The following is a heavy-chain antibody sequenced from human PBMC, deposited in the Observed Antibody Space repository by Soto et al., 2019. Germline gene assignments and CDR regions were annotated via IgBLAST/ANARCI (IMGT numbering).Heavy chain of an antibody. CDR2: IHPRGDTK. D-gene: IGHD3-16*01. CDR1: GYTFKIYH. J-gene: IGHJ4*02. V-gene: IGHV1-46*02. CDR3: ARDLWGSWTVDY. Sequence: QVQLVQSGAAVKEPGASGKVSGKASGYTFKIYHRHWVRQAPGQGLEWMGIIHPRGDTKTYAQRFQGRLAMTRDASTSTAYMELSSLTSEDTAVYFCARDLWGSWTVDYWGQGTLVTVSS.